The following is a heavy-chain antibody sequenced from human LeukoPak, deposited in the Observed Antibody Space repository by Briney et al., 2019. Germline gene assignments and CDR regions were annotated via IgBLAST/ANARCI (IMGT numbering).Heavy chain of an antibody. CDR3: ASLGYCSSTSCYGGYYYYGMDV. CDR1: GGTFSSYA. D-gene: IGHD2-2*01. Sequence: SVTVSCKASGGTFSSYAISWVRQAPGQGLEWMGRIIPILGIANYAQKFQGRVTITADKSTSTAYMELSSLRSEDTAVYYCASLGYCSSTSCYGGYYYYGMDVWGQGTTVTVSS. V-gene: IGHV1-69*04. J-gene: IGHJ6*02. CDR2: IIPILGIA.